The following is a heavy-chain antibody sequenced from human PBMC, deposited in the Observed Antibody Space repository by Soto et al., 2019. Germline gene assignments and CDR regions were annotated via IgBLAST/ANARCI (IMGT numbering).Heavy chain of an antibody. CDR1: GFTFSNYG. CDR2: ISKSGATT. D-gene: IGHD2-2*03. Sequence: GGSLRLSCVGSGFTFSNYGMNWVRQGPGKGLEWLSSISKSGATTYYADSVRGRFTISRDNAKNSLYLQMNSLRDEDMAVYYCARVGYCGSSSYSYLPDVWSQGNTVTVSS. CDR3: ARVGYCGSSSYSYLPDV. J-gene: IGHJ6*02. V-gene: IGHV3-48*02.